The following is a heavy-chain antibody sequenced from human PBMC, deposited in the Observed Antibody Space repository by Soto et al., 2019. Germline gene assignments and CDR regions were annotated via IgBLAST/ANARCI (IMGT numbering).Heavy chain of an antibody. V-gene: IGHV1-18*01. J-gene: IGHJ4*01. D-gene: IGHD5-12*01. Sequence: ASVKVSSKTSGYTFTSYGISWVRQAPGQGLEWMGWITAYNGNTSYAQKFQGRVTMTIDTSTSTAYMELRSLTSDDTAVYYCARHHDRWLRLVSYWGQ. CDR2: ITAYNGNT. CDR1: GYTFTSYG. CDR3: ARHHDRWLRLVSY.